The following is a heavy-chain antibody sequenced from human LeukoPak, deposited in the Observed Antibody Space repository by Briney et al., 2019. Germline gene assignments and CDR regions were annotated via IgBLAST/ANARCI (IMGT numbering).Heavy chain of an antibody. CDR1: GGTFSSYA. CDR2: IIPIFGTA. D-gene: IGHD2-2*01. V-gene: IGHV1-69*13. CDR3: ARDNIVVVPAASWFDP. Sequence: GASVKVSCKASGGTFSSYAISWVRQAPGQGLEWMGGIIPIFGTANYAQKFQGRVTITADESTSTAYMELSSLRSEDTAVYYCARDNIVVVPAASWFDPWGQGTLVTVSS. J-gene: IGHJ5*02.